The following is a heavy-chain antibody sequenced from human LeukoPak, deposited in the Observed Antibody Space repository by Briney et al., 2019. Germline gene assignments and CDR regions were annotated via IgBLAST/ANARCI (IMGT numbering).Heavy chain of an antibody. J-gene: IGHJ3*02. CDR3: VTEGCTYGFHSCDT. V-gene: IGHV3-15*01. CDR2: IKAKTHGGTT. Sequence: GGSLRLSCVVSGFTLSSYAMSWVRQAPGKGLEWVGRIKAKTHGGTTDYAAPVNGRFAISRDDSTNAVYLQMNSLKTDDTALYYCVTEGCTYGFHSCDTWGQGTTVTISS. CDR1: GFTLSSYA. D-gene: IGHD5-18*01.